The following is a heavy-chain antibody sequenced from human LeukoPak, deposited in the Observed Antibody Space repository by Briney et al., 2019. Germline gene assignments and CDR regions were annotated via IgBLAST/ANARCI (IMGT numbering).Heavy chain of an antibody. CDR2: ISSSGGIR. Sequence: PGGSLRLSCAASGFTFSSYEMSWVSQAPGKGLEWVSYISSSGGIRYYADSVRGRFTISRDNAKNSLYLQMNSLRAEDTAVYYCARVASSAWYLDYWGQGTLVTVSS. D-gene: IGHD6-19*01. CDR1: GFTFSSYE. J-gene: IGHJ4*02. CDR3: ARVASSAWYLDY. V-gene: IGHV3-48*03.